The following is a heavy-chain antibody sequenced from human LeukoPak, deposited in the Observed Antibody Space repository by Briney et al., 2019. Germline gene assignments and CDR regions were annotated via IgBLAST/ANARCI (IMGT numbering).Heavy chain of an antibody. J-gene: IGHJ4*02. CDR1: GFTFAYYA. D-gene: IGHD1-14*01. V-gene: IGHV3-33*08. CDR3: ARGGPLGDTNRFDF. Sequence: GGSLTLSCAASGFTFAYYAMHWVRQPPGKGLEWVTLLAYDGTNKQYADSVKGRFTISRDNSQYTVDLHMDSLRAEDTAVYYCARGGPLGDTNRFDFWGQGILVTVSS. CDR2: LAYDGTNK.